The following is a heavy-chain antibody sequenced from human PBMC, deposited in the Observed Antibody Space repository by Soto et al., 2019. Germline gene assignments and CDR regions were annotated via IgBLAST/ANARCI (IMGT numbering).Heavy chain of an antibody. Sequence: ESGGGVVQPGRSLRLSCAASGFTFSSYGMHWVRQAPGKGLEWVAVISYDGSNKYYADSGKGRFTISRDNSKNTLYLQMNSLRAEDTAVYYCAKDRVRSDGYYYYGMDVWGQGTTVTVSS. V-gene: IGHV3-30*18. CDR2: ISYDGSNK. CDR1: GFTFSSYG. CDR3: AKDRVRSDGYYYYGMDV. D-gene: IGHD6-25*01. J-gene: IGHJ6*02.